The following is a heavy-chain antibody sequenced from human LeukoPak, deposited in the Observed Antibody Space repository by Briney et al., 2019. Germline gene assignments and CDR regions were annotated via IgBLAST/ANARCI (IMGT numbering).Heavy chain of an antibody. Sequence: QPGGSLRLSCASSGFTFSNYWMHWVRQAPGKGLVWVSRINSDWSSTSSADSVQGRFSLARDNAKNTLYPQMNSLRAEDTAVYYCARDRGYSGYDRDYYYGMDVWGQGTTVTVSS. V-gene: IGHV3-74*01. D-gene: IGHD5-12*01. CDR2: INSDWSST. CDR1: GFTFSNYW. J-gene: IGHJ6*02. CDR3: ARDRGYSGYDRDYYYGMDV.